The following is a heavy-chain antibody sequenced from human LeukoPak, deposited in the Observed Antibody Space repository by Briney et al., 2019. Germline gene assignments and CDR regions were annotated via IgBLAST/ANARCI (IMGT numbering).Heavy chain of an antibody. CDR1: GGSFISSDW. V-gene: IGHV4-4*02. D-gene: IGHD6-13*01. CDR2: VHHTGTT. CDR3: ARFVEYSSSYTAYWYFDL. J-gene: IGHJ2*01. Sequence: SGTLSLTCAVSGGSFISSDWWSWVRQTPGKGLEWIGEVHHTGTTNYNPSLKSRVTISVDTSKNQFSLKLSSVTAADTAVYYCARFVEYSSSYTAYWYFDLWGRGTLVTVSS.